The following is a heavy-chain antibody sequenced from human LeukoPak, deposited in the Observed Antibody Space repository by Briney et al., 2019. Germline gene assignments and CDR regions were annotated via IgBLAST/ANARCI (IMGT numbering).Heavy chain of an antibody. CDR3: ARHVVRGTNWFDP. J-gene: IGHJ5*02. D-gene: IGHD3-10*02. Sequence: SETLSLTCAVYGGSFSGYYWSWIRQPPGKGLEWLGEINHSGSTNYNPSLKSRVTISVDTSKNQFSLKLSSVTAADTAVYYCARHVVRGTNWFDPWGQGTLVTVSS. V-gene: IGHV4-34*01. CDR2: INHSGST. CDR1: GGSFSGYY.